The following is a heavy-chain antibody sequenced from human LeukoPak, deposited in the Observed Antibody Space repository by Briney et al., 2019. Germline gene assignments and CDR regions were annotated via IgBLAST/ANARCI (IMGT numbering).Heavy chain of an antibody. D-gene: IGHD2-2*01. CDR3: ARGRGYCSSTSCHSPDY. CDR2: ISYDGSDK. J-gene: IGHJ4*02. Sequence: GRSLRLSCAASGFTFSGYAMYWVRQAPGKGLEWVAVISYDGSDKYYADSVKGRFTISRDNSKNTLYVQMNSLRAEDTAVYYCARGRGYCSSTSCHSPDYWGQGTLVTVSS. V-gene: IGHV3-30-3*01. CDR1: GFTFSGYA.